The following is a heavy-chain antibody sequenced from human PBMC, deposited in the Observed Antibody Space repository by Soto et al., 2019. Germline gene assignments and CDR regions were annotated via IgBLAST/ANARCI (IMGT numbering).Heavy chain of an antibody. CDR2: IDWDADK. Sequence: SAPPLVNPTQTLTLTCTFSGFSLSTSGMCVSWIRQPPGKALEWLALIDWDADKYYSTSLKTRLTISKDTSKNQVVLTMTKMDPVDTATYYCARMSRRIRIFGVDYYRYSKDVWGQGTTVRVYS. CDR3: ARMSRRIRIFGVDYYRYSKDV. V-gene: IGHV2-70*01. CDR1: GFSLSTSGMC. D-gene: IGHD3-3*01. J-gene: IGHJ6*02.